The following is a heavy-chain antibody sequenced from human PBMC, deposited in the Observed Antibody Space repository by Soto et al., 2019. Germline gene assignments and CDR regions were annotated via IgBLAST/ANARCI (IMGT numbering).Heavy chain of an antibody. J-gene: IGHJ4*02. CDR1: GFSLSTSGVG. CDR2: IYWDDGK. D-gene: IGHD3-9*01. Sequence: VSGPTLVNPTQTLTLTCTFSGFSLSTSGVGVAWIRQPPGKALEWLALIYWDDGKRYSPSLKTRLNITKDTSKNQVVLTLTNVDPVDTATYYCAHTPAYDISTGYYPFDYWGQGPLVTVYS. V-gene: IGHV2-5*02. CDR3: AHTPAYDISTGYYPFDY.